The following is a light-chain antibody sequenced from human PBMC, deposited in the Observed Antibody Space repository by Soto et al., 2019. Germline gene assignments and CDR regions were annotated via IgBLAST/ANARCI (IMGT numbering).Light chain of an antibody. CDR1: QSVSASY. CDR3: QQYGGSPGT. Sequence: EIVLTQSPGTLSLSPGERATLSCRASQSVSASYVAWYQQKPGQSPRLLIYGASSRATGIPDRFSGSGSGTDFNLNISRLEPDDFAVYYCQQYGGSPGTFGQGTKVEIK. J-gene: IGKJ1*01. CDR2: GAS. V-gene: IGKV3-20*01.